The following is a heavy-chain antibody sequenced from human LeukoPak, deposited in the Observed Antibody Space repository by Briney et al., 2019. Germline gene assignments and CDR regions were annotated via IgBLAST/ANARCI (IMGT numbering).Heavy chain of an antibody. D-gene: IGHD6-19*01. J-gene: IGHJ3*02. CDR1: GGSVSSYY. CDR2: IYYSGST. Sequence: SETLSLTCAVYGGSVSSYYWSWIRQPPGKGLEWIGFIYYSGSTNYNPSLKSRVTISVDTSKNQFSLKLNSVTAADTAVYYCARFLSDSSGWNADAFDIWGQGTMVTVSS. CDR3: ARFLSDSSGWNADAFDI. V-gene: IGHV4-59*02.